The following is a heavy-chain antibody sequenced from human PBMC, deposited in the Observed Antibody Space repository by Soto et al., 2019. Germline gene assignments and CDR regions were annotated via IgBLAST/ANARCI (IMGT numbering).Heavy chain of an antibody. D-gene: IGHD2-2*01. Sequence: SETLSLTCAFYGGSFSGYYWGWIRQTPGKKLEWFVEINHSGSTNYNSSHKSRVTISVDTSKNLFSLMLSSVNAAYTAVYYCARGRGYCSSNSCYENYYMDVWGKGTTVTVSS. CDR2: INHSGST. V-gene: IGHV4-34*01. J-gene: IGHJ6*03. CDR3: ARGRGYCSSNSCYENYYMDV. CDR1: GGSFSGYY.